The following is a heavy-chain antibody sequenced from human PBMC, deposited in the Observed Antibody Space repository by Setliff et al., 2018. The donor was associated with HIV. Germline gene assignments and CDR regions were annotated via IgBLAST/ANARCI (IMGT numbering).Heavy chain of an antibody. CDR3: AREESTEDYGSGSYGRWFDP. D-gene: IGHD3-10*01. V-gene: IGHV4-4*07. CDR1: GGSISSYY. CDR2: IYTSGST. Sequence: SETLSLTCTVSGGSISSYYWSWIRQPAGKGLEWIGRIYTSGSTNYNPSLKSRVTMSVDTSKNQFSLKLSSVTAADTAVYYCAREESTEDYGSGSYGRWFDPWGQGTLVTVSS. J-gene: IGHJ5*02.